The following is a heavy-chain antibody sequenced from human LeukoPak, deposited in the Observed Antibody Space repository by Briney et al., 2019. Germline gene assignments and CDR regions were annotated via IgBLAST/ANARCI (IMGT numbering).Heavy chain of an antibody. V-gene: IGHV1-46*01. CDR2: INPGGDNT. CDR1: GYTFTKSY. Sequence: ASVKVSCKASGYTFTKSYIHWVRQAPGQRLEWMGLINPGGDNTNYAQKFQGRVTMTRDMSTSTVYMELSSLRSEDTAVYYCARVPRNCTNGVCYTGGLDYWGQGTLVTVSS. CDR3: ARVPRNCTNGVCYTGGLDY. D-gene: IGHD2-8*01. J-gene: IGHJ4*02.